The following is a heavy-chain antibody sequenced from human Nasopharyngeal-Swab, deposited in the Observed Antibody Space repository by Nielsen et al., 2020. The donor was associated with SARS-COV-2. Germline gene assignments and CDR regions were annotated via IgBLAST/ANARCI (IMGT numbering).Heavy chain of an antibody. CDR2: ISWNSGSI. V-gene: IGHV3-9*01. J-gene: IGHJ3*02. D-gene: IGHD1-1*01. Sequence: SLKISCAASGFTFDDYAMHWVRQAPGKGLEWVSGISWNSGSIGYADSVKGRFTISRDNAKNSLYLQMNSLRAEDTALYYCARDLGLERLEAFDIWGQGTMFTVSS. CDR1: GFTFDDYA. CDR3: ARDLGLERLEAFDI.